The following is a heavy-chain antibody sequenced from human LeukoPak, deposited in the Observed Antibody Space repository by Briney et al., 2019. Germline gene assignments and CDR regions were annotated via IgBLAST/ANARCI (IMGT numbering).Heavy chain of an antibody. Sequence: GGSLRLSCAASGFTFHKAWMSWVRQAPGKGLEWVGRIKSKTDGGTTDYAAPVNGRFSISRDDSKNTLYLQMNSLKSEDTAVYYCTTVSSVWYIEVYWGPGMLVTVSS. CDR3: TTVSSVWYIEVY. CDR1: GFTFHKAW. J-gene: IGHJ4*02. V-gene: IGHV3-15*01. D-gene: IGHD6-19*01. CDR2: IKSKTDGGTT.